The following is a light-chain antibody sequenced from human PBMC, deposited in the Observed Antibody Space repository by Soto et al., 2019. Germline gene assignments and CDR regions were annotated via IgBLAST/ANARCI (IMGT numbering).Light chain of an antibody. CDR3: QQYGSSGT. CDR2: GAS. CDR1: QSVSSF. Sequence: EIVMTQSPDTLSVYPGEGATLSCRASQSVSSFLAWYQQGPGQAPRLLIYGASNRATGIPDRFSGGGSGTDFTLTISRLDPEDVAVYYCQQYGSSGTFGQGTKVDIK. V-gene: IGKV3-20*01. J-gene: IGKJ1*01.